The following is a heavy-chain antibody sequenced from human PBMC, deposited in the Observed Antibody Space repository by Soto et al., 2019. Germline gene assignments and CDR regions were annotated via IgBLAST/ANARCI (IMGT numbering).Heavy chain of an antibody. V-gene: IGHV1-18*04. CDR2: ISAYNGNT. CDR1: GYTFTSYG. CDR3: ARAVVPAAIGGYYYYGMDV. D-gene: IGHD2-2*02. J-gene: IGHJ6*02. Sequence: ASVKVSCKASGYTFTSYGISWVRQAPGQGLEWMGWISAYNGNTNYAQKLQGRVTMTTDTSTSTAYMELRSLRSDDTAVYYCARAVVPAAIGGYYYYGMDVWGQGTTVTVSS.